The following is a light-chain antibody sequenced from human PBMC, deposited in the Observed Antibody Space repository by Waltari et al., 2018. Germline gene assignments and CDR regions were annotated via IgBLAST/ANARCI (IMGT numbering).Light chain of an antibody. J-gene: IGLJ2*01. V-gene: IGLV2-14*03. CDR3: SSYTSSSTLA. CDR2: DVS. Sequence: QSALTQPASVSGSPGQSITISCNGTSGDVGGYKYVSWYKQHPGKAPKLMIYDVSNRPSGVSDRFSGSKSGNTASLTISGLQAEDEADYYCSSYTSSSTLAFGGGTKLTVL. CDR1: SGDVGGYKY.